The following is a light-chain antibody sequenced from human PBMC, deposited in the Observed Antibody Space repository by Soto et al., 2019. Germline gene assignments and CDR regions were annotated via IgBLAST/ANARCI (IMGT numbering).Light chain of an antibody. CDR3: SLYTSKTGYV. J-gene: IGLJ1*01. Sequence: LTQPPSVSGSPGQSVTISCTGTSTDFVSYNRVSWYQQPPGTAPNLMIYEVSKRPSGVPDRFSGSKSGNTASLTISGLQAACNADYYCSLYTSKTGYVFPSSTKVNVL. CDR2: EVS. CDR1: STDFVSYNR. V-gene: IGLV2-18*01.